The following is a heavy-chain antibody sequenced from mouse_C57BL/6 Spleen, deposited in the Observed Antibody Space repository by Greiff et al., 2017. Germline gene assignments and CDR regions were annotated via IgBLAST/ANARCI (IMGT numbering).Heavy chain of an antibody. Sequence: VQLQQPGAELVKPGASVKLSCKASGYTFTSYWMHWVKQRPGQGLEWIGMIHPNSGSTNYNEKFKSKTTLTVDKSSSPAYMQLSRLTSEDSAVYYCATSRPWFSYWGQGTLVTVSA. J-gene: IGHJ3*01. CDR3: ATSRPWFSY. CDR1: GYTFTSYW. CDR2: IHPNSGST. V-gene: IGHV1-64*01.